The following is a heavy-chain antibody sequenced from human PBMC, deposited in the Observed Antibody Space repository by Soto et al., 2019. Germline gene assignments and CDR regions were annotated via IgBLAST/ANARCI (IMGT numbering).Heavy chain of an antibody. D-gene: IGHD3-22*01. CDR1: GGSISSYY. CDR2: IYYSGST. Sequence: PSETLSLTCTVSGGSISSYYWGWIRQPPGKGLEWIGYIYYSGSTNYNPSLKSRVTISVDTSKNQFSLKLSSVTAADTAVYYCARVYYYDSSGYLGNWFDPWGQGTLVTVSS. V-gene: IGHV4-59*01. CDR3: ARVYYYDSSGYLGNWFDP. J-gene: IGHJ5*02.